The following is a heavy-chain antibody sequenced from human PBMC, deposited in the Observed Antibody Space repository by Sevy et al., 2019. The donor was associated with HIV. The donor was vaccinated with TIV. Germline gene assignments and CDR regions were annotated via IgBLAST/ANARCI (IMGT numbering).Heavy chain of an antibody. J-gene: IGHJ1*01. CDR3: ALERLTSNVAGYFHS. Sequence: GSLRLSCAASGFTFSYFSMHWVRQAPGKGLEWVATISYDANNDHYADSVKGRFTISRDNSKNALYLQMNNLRADDTAVYFCALERLTSNVAGYFHSWGQGTLVTVSS. CDR2: ISYDANND. CDR1: GFTFSYFS. V-gene: IGHV3-30-3*01. D-gene: IGHD1-1*01.